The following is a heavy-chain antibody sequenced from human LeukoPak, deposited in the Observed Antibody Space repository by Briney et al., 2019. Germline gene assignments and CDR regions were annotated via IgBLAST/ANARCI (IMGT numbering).Heavy chain of an antibody. CDR3: ARNPTVGASRWFDY. J-gene: IGHJ4*02. CDR1: GGSFSSYY. CDR2: IYHSGST. D-gene: IGHD1-26*01. Sequence: SETLSLTCAVYGGSFSSYYWSWIRQPPGKGLEWIGSIYHSGSTYYNPSLKSRVTISVDMSKNQFSLKVSSVTAADTAVYYCARNPTVGASRWFDYWGQGTLVTVSS. V-gene: IGHV4-34*01.